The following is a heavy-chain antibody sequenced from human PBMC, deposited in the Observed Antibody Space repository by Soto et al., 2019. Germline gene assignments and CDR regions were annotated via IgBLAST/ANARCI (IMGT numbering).Heavy chain of an antibody. CDR3: ARGRITGTTWSWFDP. D-gene: IGHD1-7*01. CDR2: INHNSGGT. CDR1: GYTFTGYY. V-gene: IGHV1-2*02. Sequence: QVQLVQSGAEVKKPGASVKVSCKASGYTFTGYYMHWVRQAPGQGLEWMGWINHNSGGTNYAQKFQGRGTMTRDTSISTAYMELSRLRSDDTAVYYCARGRITGTTWSWFDPWGQGTLVTVSS. J-gene: IGHJ5*02.